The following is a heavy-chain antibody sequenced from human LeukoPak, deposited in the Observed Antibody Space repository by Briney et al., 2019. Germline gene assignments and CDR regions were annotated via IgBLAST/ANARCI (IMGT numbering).Heavy chain of an antibody. CDR1: GLIFSDAW. CDR3: AWSGLNWLAS. Sequence: GESLRLSCAASGLIFSDAWMAWVRQAPGKGLEWVARIVSGKGDGTKDYAAPVKGRFTISRDDSINSLYLQMNSLKTEDTAVYYCAWSGLNWLASWGQGTLVTVSS. CDR2: IVSGKGDGTK. J-gene: IGHJ5*01. V-gene: IGHV3-15*04. D-gene: IGHD2-8*01.